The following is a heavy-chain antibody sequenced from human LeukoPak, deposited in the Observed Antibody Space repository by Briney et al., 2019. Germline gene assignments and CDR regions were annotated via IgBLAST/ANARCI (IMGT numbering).Heavy chain of an antibody. D-gene: IGHD3-10*01. V-gene: IGHV3-23*01. Sequence: GGSLRLSCAASGFTFSNYGMSWVRQAPGKGLEWISGISGTGGSTYYVDSVKGRFTVSRDNSKNTLYLQMSSLRAGDTAVYYCAKAGHYGSGSYYSDYWGRGTLVTVSP. CDR3: AKAGHYGSGSYYSDY. CDR1: GFTFSNYG. J-gene: IGHJ4*02. CDR2: ISGTGGST.